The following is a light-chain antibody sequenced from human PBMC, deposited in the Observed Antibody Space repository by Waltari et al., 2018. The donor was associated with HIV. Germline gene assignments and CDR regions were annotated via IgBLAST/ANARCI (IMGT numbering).Light chain of an antibody. Sequence: DIQMTQSPSSVSASVGDRDTITCRASQGISTWLAWYQQKPGKAPNLLIYASSSLQSGVPFRFSGSGSCTDFTLIISSVQPDDFATYFCQQTNSFPLSLGQGIKVELK. CDR3: QQTNSFPLS. CDR2: ASS. J-gene: IGKJ1*01. V-gene: IGKV1-12*01. CDR1: QGISTW.